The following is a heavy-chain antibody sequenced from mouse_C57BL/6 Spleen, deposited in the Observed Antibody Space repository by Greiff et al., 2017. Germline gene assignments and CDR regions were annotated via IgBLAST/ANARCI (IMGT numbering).Heavy chain of an antibody. V-gene: IGHV5-6*01. CDR3: ARPVYYVNPWDFDV. D-gene: IGHD2-1*01. CDR2: ISSGGSYT. CDR1: GFTFSSYG. J-gene: IGHJ1*03. Sequence: EVQLVESGGDLVKPGGSLKLSCAASGFTFSSYGMSWVRQTPDKRLEWVATISSGGSYTYYPDSVKGRFTISRDNAKNTLYLQMSSLKSEDTAMYYCARPVYYVNPWDFDVWGTGTTVTVSS.